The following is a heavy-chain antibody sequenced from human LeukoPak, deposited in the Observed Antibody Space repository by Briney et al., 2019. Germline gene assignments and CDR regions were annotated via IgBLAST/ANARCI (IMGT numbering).Heavy chain of an antibody. J-gene: IGHJ3*02. Sequence: GGSLRLSCAASGFTFSSYRMNWVRQAPGKGLEWVSSISSSSSYIYYADSVKGRFTISRDNAKNSLYLQMNSLRAEDTAVYYCARDMGKYSSSSPDAFDIWGQGTMVTVSS. CDR3: ARDMGKYSSSSPDAFDI. CDR1: GFTFSSYR. D-gene: IGHD6-6*01. CDR2: ISSSSSYI. V-gene: IGHV3-21*01.